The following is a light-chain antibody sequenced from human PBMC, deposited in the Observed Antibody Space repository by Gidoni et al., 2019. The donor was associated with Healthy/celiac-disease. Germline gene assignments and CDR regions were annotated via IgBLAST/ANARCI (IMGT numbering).Light chain of an antibody. CDR3: QAWDSSTL. CDR1: KLGDKY. V-gene: IGLV3-1*01. CDR2: QDS. J-gene: IGLJ2*01. Sequence: SYELTQPPSVSVSPGQTASITCSGDKLGDKYACWYQQKPGQSHVLVIYQDSKRPSRIPERFSGSNSGNTATLTISGTQAMDEADYYCQAWDSSTLFGGGTKLTVL.